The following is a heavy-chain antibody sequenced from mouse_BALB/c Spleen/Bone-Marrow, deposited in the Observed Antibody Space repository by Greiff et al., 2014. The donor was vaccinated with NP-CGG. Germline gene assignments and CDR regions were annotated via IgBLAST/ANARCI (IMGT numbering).Heavy chain of an antibody. V-gene: IGHV7-3*02. CDR3: ARYGYDYFDY. CDR2: IRNKANGYTT. CDR1: GFTFTDYC. D-gene: IGHD2-2*01. J-gene: IGHJ2*01. Sequence: EVKLMESGGGLVQPGGSLRLSCATSGFTFTDYCMSWVRQPPGKALEWLGFIRNKANGYTTEYSASVKGRFTISRDNSQSILYLQMNTLRAEDSATYYCARYGYDYFDYWGQGTTLTVSS.